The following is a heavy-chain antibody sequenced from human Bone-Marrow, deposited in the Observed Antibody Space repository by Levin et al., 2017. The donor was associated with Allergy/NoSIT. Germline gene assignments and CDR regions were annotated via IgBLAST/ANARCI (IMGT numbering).Heavy chain of an antibody. CDR1: GGTFSSYA. Sequence: AASVKVSCKASGGTFSSYAISWVRQAPGQGLEWMGGIIPIFGTANYAQKFQGRVTITADESTSTAYMELSSLRSEDTAVYYCASTTVVTREDAFDIWGQGTMVTVSS. J-gene: IGHJ3*02. V-gene: IGHV1-69*13. CDR2: IIPIFGTA. CDR3: ASTTVVTREDAFDI. D-gene: IGHD4-23*01.